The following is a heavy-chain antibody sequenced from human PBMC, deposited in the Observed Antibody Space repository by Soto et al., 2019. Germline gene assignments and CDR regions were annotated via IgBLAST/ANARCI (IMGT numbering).Heavy chain of an antibody. CDR1: GFTFSSYA. CDR2: ISGSGGDT. Sequence: GGSLRLSCAASGFTFSSYALNWVRQAPGKGLEWVSTISGSGGDTYYADSVKGRFTISRDNSKYTLSLQMDSLRAEDTAVYYCAKGGRSSSGLDFDYWGQGTLVTSPQ. V-gene: IGHV3-23*01. CDR3: AKGGRSSSGLDFDY. D-gene: IGHD6-6*01. J-gene: IGHJ4*02.